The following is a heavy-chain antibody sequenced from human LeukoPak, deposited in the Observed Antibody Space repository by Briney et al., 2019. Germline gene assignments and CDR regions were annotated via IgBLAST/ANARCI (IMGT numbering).Heavy chain of an antibody. Sequence: GGSLRLSCVGSGFSFSSYAMTWVRQAPGKGLEWVSTITASSDSTFYADSVKGRFTISRDDSKNTFYLQMNSLRVEDTAMYYCAKDGSGYFYTFDYRGQGTLVTVSS. CDR2: ITASSDST. CDR3: AKDGSGYFYTFDY. CDR1: GFSFSSYA. V-gene: IGHV3-23*01. J-gene: IGHJ4*02. D-gene: IGHD3-22*01.